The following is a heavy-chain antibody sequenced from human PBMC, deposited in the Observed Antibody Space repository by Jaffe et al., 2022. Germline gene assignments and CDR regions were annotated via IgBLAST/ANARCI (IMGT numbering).Heavy chain of an antibody. Sequence: EVQLVESGGGLVQPGGSLRLSCVASRFTFSSYEMNWVRQAPGKGLEWVSYISNSGSTIYYADSVKGRITVSRDNTKNSLYLQMNSLRAEDTAVYYCARDGYNSGDAFDIWGQGTMVTVSS. CDR2: ISNSGSTI. CDR3: ARDGYNSGDAFDI. J-gene: IGHJ3*02. V-gene: IGHV3-48*03. CDR1: RFTFSSYE. D-gene: IGHD5-12*01.